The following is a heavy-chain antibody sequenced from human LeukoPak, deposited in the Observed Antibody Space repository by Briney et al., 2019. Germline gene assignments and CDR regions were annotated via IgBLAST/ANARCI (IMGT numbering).Heavy chain of an antibody. CDR3: AKVVLLLTASDAFDF. CDR2: ISGNYGST. Sequence: GGSLRLSCAASGFTFSSNAMSWVRQAPGKGLEWVSTISGNYGSTYYADSVKGRFTISRDNFKNTVFLRMDSLRAEDTAVYYCAKVVLLLTASDAFDFWGQGTKVTVSS. J-gene: IGHJ3*01. D-gene: IGHD2-21*02. V-gene: IGHV3-23*01. CDR1: GFTFSSNA.